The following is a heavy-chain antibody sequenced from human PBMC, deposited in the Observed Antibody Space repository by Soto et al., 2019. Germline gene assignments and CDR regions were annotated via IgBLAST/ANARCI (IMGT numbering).Heavy chain of an antibody. CDR1: GGTFSSYA. CDR3: AREPISFSLDY. CDR2: IIPIFGTA. D-gene: IGHD3-16*02. J-gene: IGHJ4*02. Sequence: QVQLVQSGAEVKKPGSSVKLSCKASGGTFSSYAISWVRQAPGQGLEWMGGIIPIFGTANYAGKFQGRVTVTADESTITAYMEMRSLRSEDTAVDYCAREPISFSLDYWGQGTLVTVSS. V-gene: IGHV1-69*01.